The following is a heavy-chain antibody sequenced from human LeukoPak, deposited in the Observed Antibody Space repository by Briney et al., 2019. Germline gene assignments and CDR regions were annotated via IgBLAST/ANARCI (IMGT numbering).Heavy chain of an antibody. CDR1: GGPISTNY. V-gene: IGHV4-4*07. Sequence: PSETLSLTCTVSGGPISTNYWNWIRQPAGKGLEWIGRIYVTGTTYYNPSLKSRLTMSVDASRNQFFLNLSSVTAADTSVYYCARGGPDLTGEYLQYWGQGTLVTVS. D-gene: IGHD3-9*01. CDR3: ARGGPDLTGEYLQY. J-gene: IGHJ1*01. CDR2: IYVTGTT.